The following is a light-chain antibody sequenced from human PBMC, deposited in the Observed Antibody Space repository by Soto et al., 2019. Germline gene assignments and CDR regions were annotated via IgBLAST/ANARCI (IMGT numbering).Light chain of an antibody. J-gene: IGKJ1*01. CDR1: QSVGKY. V-gene: IGKV3-11*01. CDR2: DAS. CDR3: QQRGNRPPWT. Sequence: EIGMTQSPATLSLSPGERATLSCRASQSVGKYLVWYQQKPGQAPRLLIYDASNRATGIPARFSGSGSGTGFTRPISSLEPEDLAVYYCQQRGNRPPWTFGQGTKVEIK.